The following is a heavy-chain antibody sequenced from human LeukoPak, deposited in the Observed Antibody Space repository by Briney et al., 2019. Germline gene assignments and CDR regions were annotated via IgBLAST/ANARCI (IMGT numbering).Heavy chain of an antibody. Sequence: GGSLRLSCEGSGFSLSSYSMHWVRQAPGKGLEWVSYISSSGSTIYYADSVKGRFTISRDNAKNSLYLQMNSLRAEDTAVYYCAELGITMIGGVWGKGTTVTISS. CDR1: GFSLSSYS. CDR3: AELGITMIGGV. D-gene: IGHD3-10*02. CDR2: ISSSGSTI. V-gene: IGHV3-48*03. J-gene: IGHJ6*04.